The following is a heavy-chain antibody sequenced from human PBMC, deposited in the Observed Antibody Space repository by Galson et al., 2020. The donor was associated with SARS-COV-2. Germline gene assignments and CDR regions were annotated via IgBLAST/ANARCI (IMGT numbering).Heavy chain of an antibody. CDR3: ARRGTYPSFDDY. D-gene: IGHD3-9*01. Sequence: SVKVSCKASGGTFSSYAISWVRQAPGQGLEWMGGIIPILGIANYAQKFQGRVTITADKSTSTAYMELRSLRSDDTAVYYCARRGTYPSFDDYWGQGTLVTVSS. CDR2: IIPILGIA. V-gene: IGHV1-69*10. J-gene: IGHJ4*02. CDR1: GGTFSSYA.